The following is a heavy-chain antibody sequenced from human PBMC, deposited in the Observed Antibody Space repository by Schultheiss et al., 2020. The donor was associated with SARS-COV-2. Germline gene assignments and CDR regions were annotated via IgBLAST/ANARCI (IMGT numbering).Heavy chain of an antibody. V-gene: IGHV6-1*01. J-gene: IGHJ1*01. CDR2: TFYRSKWYN. CDR1: GDSVSSSGAA. Sequence: SETLSLTCVISGDSVSSSGAAWNWIRQSPSRGLEWLGRTFYRSKWYNDYALSVKSRITINPDTSKNQFSLKLNSATAADTAVYYCARSGRYFQHWAQGTLVTVSS. CDR3: ARSGRYFQH. D-gene: IGHD1-1*01.